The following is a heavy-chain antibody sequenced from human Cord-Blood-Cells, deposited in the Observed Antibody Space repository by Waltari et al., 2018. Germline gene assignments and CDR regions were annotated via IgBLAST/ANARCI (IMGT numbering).Heavy chain of an antibody. CDR3: AKAMGGGFDY. J-gene: IGHJ4*02. D-gene: IGHD2-8*01. CDR1: GFTFSSYG. Sequence: QVQLVESGGGVVQPGGSLRLSCAASGFTFSSYGMHWVRQAPGKGLEWVAFIRYDGSNKYYADSVKGRFTISRDNSKNTVYLQMNSLRAEDTAVYYCAKAMGGGFDYWGQGTLVTVSS. CDR2: IRYDGSNK. V-gene: IGHV3-30*02.